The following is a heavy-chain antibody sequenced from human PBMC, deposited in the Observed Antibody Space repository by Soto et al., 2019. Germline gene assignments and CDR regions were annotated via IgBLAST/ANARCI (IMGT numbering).Heavy chain of an antibody. J-gene: IGHJ6*02. CDR2: IFYSENT. CDR3: ARVPVELATIGYYYSYGVDV. V-gene: IGHV4-61*01. CDR1: PHSATSGSHY. D-gene: IGHD5-12*01. Sequence: SATLSLTSTASPHSATSGSHYWSWTRQPPGKGLEYIGYIFYSENTSYHHSLKSRVTISVDTSKNQFSLKLSSVTAADTALYYCARVPVELATIGYYYSYGVDVWGQGTTVTVSS.